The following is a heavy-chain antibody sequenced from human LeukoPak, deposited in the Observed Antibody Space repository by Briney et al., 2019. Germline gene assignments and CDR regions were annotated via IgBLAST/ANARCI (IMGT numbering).Heavy chain of an antibody. D-gene: IGHD3-10*01. CDR1: GFTFSSYA. V-gene: IGHV3-23*01. CDR2: ISGSGGNT. J-gene: IGHJ4*02. CDR3: AKITSSSGEYYFDY. Sequence: PGGSLRLSCVASGFTFSSYAMNWVRQAPGKGLEWVSLISGSGGNTYYADSVKGRFTISRDNSKNTLYLQMNSLRAEDTAVYYCAKITSSSGEYYFDYWGQGTLVTVSS.